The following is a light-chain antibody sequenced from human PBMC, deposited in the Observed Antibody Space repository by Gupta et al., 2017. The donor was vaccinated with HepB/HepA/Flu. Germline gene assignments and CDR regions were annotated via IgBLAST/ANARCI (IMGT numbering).Light chain of an antibody. CDR1: QSGLYSYNNKNY. V-gene: IGKV4-1*01. CDR2: WAS. J-gene: IGKJ4*01. Sequence: DIVMTQSPDSLAVSLGERATINCKSSQSGLYSYNNKNYLAWYQQKPGQPPKLLIYWASTREAGVPDRFSGSGSGIDXTLTISXRQEEAVAVYYCQQDESTPSLTFGXGTKVDIK. CDR3: QQDESTPSLT.